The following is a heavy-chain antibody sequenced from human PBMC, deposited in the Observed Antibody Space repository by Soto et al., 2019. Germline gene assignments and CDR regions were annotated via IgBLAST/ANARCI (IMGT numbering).Heavy chain of an antibody. CDR1: GFTFSSYS. CDR2: ISGSGNYT. J-gene: IGHJ4*02. V-gene: IGHV3-21*01. Sequence: LRLSCAASGFTFSSYSMNWVRQAPGKGLEWVSSISGSGNYTHYADFLRGRFTISRDNAKTSLYLQMNSLRAEDTAVYYCAREGINNYNEYYFDSWGQGTVVTVSS. CDR3: AREGINNYNEYYFDS. D-gene: IGHD4-4*01.